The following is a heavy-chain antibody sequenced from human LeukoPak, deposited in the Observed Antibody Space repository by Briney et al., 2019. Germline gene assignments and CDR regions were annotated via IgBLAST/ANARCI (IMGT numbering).Heavy chain of an antibody. CDR3: ARDLRRITMVRGVIKSLDWFDP. J-gene: IGHJ5*02. CDR2: IKQDGSEK. CDR1: GFTFSSYW. Sequence: PGGSLRLSCAASGFTFSSYWMSWVRQAPGKGLEWVANIKQDGSEKYYVDSVKGRFTISRDNAKNSLYLQMNGLRAEDTAVYYCARDLRRITMVRGVIKSLDWFDPWGQGTLVTVSS. D-gene: IGHD3-10*01. V-gene: IGHV3-7*01.